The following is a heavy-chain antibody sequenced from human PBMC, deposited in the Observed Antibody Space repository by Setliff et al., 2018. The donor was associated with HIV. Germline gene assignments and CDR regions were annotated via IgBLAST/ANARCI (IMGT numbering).Heavy chain of an antibody. CDR3: ARPFDWGSSHPLGY. Sequence: PSETLSLTCTVSGGSSSSSSFYWGWIRQPPGKGLEWIGSIYYSGNTYYNPSLKSRVTISVDTSNNQFSLKLSSVTAADTAVYYCARPFDWGSSHPLGYWSQGTLVTVSS. J-gene: IGHJ4*02. CDR2: IYYSGNT. D-gene: IGHD3-9*01. CDR1: GGSSSSSSFY. V-gene: IGHV4-39*01.